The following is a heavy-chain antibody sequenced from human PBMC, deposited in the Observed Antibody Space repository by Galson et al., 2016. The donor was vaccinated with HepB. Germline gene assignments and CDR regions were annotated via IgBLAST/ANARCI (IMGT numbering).Heavy chain of an antibody. Sequence: SETLSLTCTVSGGSISSGSYYWSWIRQRPGKGLEWIGYISYSGSTDYKPSLKRRITMAVATSQNQFSLRLRSVTAPDTAVYYCAGLTDARPAFDYWGQGTLVTVSS. V-gene: IGHV4-61*01. CDR1: GGSISSGSYY. CDR3: AGLTDARPAFDY. J-gene: IGHJ4*02. CDR2: ISYSGST. D-gene: IGHD4/OR15-4a*01.